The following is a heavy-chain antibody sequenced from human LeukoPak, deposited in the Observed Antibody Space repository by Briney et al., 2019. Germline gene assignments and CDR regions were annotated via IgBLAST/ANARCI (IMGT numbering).Heavy chain of an antibody. CDR2: ISHDGTVQ. D-gene: IGHD1-26*01. Sequence: GGSLRLSCAASGFTFSAYAMHWVRQAPGKGLEWVAVISHDGTVQYYSDSVKGRSTISRHTSENTLYLQMNSLRTEDSAVYYCARDPLVGRPDYFDYWGQGTLVTVSS. V-gene: IGHV3-30-3*01. CDR1: GFTFSAYA. J-gene: IGHJ4*02. CDR3: ARDPLVGRPDYFDY.